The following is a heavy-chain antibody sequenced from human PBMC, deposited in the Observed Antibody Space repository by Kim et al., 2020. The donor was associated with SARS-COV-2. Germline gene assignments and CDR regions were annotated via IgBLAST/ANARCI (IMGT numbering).Heavy chain of an antibody. D-gene: IGHD3-3*01. CDR1: GFTFSSYE. CDR3: ARGSDFWSGYSRPQYFDY. Sequence: GGSLRLSCAASGFTFSSYEMNWVRQAPGKGLEWVSYISSSGSTIYYADSVKGRFTISRDNAKNSLYLQMNSLGAEDTAVYYCARGSDFWSGYSRPQYFDYWGQGTLVTVSS. J-gene: IGHJ4*02. V-gene: IGHV3-48*03. CDR2: ISSSGSTI.